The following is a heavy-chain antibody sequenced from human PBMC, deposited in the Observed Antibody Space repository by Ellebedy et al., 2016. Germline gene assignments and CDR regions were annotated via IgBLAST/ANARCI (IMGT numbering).Heavy chain of an antibody. J-gene: IGHJ3*02. D-gene: IGHD6-19*01. V-gene: IGHV4-34*01. CDR2: INHSGST. CDR1: GGSFSGYY. CDR3: ARETAVGWSGAFDI. Sequence: SETLSLTCAVFGGSFSGYYWSWIRQPPGKGLEWIGEINHSGSTNYNPSLKSRVTISEDTSKNQFSLKLSSVTAADTAVYYCARETAVGWSGAFDIWGQGTMVTVSS.